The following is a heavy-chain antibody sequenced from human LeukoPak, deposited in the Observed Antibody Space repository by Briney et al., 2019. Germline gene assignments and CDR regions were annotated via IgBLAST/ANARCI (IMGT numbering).Heavy chain of an antibody. CDR1: GGSISSSNW. Sequence: SETLSLTCTVSGGSISSSNWWGWVRQPPGKGLECIGEIHHSGTTNYNPSLKSRVTISVDKSKNEFSLKLSSVTAADTAVYYCARARSSWSHGTYFDYWGQGTLVTVSS. CDR3: ARARSSWSHGTYFDY. J-gene: IGHJ4*02. D-gene: IGHD6-13*01. CDR2: IHHSGTT. V-gene: IGHV4-4*02.